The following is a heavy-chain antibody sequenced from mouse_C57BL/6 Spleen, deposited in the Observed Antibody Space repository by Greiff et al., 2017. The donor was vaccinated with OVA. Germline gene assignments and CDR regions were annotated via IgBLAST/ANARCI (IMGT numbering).Heavy chain of an antibody. D-gene: IGHD3-2*02. J-gene: IGHJ3*01. Sequence: QVQLQQPGAELVKPGASVKLSCKASGYTFTSYWMQWVKQRPGQGLEWMGEIDPSDSYTNYNQKFKGQATLTVDTSSSTAYRQLSRLTSEESAVYYWARTAQAPAYWGQGTRVTVSA. V-gene: IGHV1-50*01. CDR2: IDPSDSYT. CDR1: GYTFTSYW. CDR3: ARTAQAPAY.